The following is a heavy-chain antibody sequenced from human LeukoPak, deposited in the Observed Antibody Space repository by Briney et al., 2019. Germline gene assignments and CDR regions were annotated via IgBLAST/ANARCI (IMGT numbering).Heavy chain of an antibody. CDR1: GFTFSNYW. J-gene: IGHJ6*03. CDR2: MREDGSEK. Sequence: GGSLRLSCAASGFTFSNYWMSWVRQAPGKGLEWVANMREDGSEKYYVDSVKGRFTISRDNAKNSLYLQMNSLRAEDTAVYYCARGTFGATYYYYYMDVWGKGTTVTVSS. V-gene: IGHV3-7*04. D-gene: IGHD3-16*01. CDR3: ARGTFGATYYYYYMDV.